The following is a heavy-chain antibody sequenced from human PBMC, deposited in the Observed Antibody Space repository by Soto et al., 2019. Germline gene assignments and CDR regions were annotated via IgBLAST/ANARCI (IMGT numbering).Heavy chain of an antibody. D-gene: IGHD5-18*01. V-gene: IGHV3-21*01. CDR1: GFTFTSYA. CDR2: ISMTSSHI. J-gene: IGHJ4*02. CDR3: ARGDTSLQRNDRLDY. Sequence: EVQLVESGGGLVKPGGSLRLSCAASGFTFTSYAMNWVRQAPGKGLEWISSISMTSSHIYYADSLRGRFTVSRDNVKNSLYQQMNRLGAENSAVYDCARGDTSLQRNDRLDYRGQGTLLTVSS.